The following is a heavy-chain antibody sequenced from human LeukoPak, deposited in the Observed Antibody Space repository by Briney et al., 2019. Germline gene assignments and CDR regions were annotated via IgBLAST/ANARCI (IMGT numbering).Heavy chain of an antibody. CDR1: GFTFSTYD. V-gene: IGHV3-13*04. CDR3: ARGDCSGGSCSSMDV. D-gene: IGHD2-15*01. Sequence: GGSLRLSCAASGFTFSTYDMHWVRQATGKGLEWVSGINPAGDTYYPGSVKGRFTISREDAKNSFYLQMNSLGVGDTAVYYCARGDCSGGSCSSMDVWGQGTTVTVSS. CDR2: INPAGDT. J-gene: IGHJ6*02.